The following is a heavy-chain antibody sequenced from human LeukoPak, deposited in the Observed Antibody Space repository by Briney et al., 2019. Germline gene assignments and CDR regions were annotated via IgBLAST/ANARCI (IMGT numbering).Heavy chain of an antibody. V-gene: IGHV3-74*01. CDR1: GFTFSSYW. CDR2: INSDGSST. D-gene: IGHD1-26*01. Sequence: PGGSLRLSCAASGFTFSSYWMHWVRQAPGKGLVWVSRINSDGSSTRYADSVKGRFTISRDNAKNLLYLQMDSLRGEDTAVFYCARDPFSGNYSPHEYYYYMDVWGKGTTVTVSS. CDR3: ARDPFSGNYSPHEYYYYMDV. J-gene: IGHJ6*03.